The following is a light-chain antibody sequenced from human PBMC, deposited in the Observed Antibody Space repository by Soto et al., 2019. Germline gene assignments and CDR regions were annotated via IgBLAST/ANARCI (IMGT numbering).Light chain of an antibody. J-gene: IGKJ4*01. CDR2: DAS. Sequence: EIVLTQSPATLSLSPGERATLSCRASQSVTTYLAWYQQKPGQAPRLIIYDASSRATGIPARFSGSGSGTDFTLTISSLEPEDFAFYYCLQRSNWPPLLSFGGGTKVEIK. CDR1: QSVTTY. CDR3: LQRSNWPPLLS. V-gene: IGKV3-11*01.